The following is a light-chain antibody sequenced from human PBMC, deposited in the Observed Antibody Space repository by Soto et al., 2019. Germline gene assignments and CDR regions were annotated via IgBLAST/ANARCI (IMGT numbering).Light chain of an antibody. Sequence: EIVLTQSPGTLSLSPGERATLSCRASQTVTSNYLAWYQRKPGQAPSLLIYGASSRATDIPDRISGSGSGTDFTLTITRLAPEDFAVYFCQQYAGSPSTFGQGTKVEIK. CDR2: GAS. V-gene: IGKV3-20*01. J-gene: IGKJ1*01. CDR3: QQYAGSPST. CDR1: QTVTSNY.